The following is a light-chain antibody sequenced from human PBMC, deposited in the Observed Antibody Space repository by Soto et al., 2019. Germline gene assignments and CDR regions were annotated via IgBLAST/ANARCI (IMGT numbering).Light chain of an antibody. CDR3: QAWDNNTVV. CDR1: KLGEKY. Sequence: SYELTQPPSVSVSPGQTASITCSGDKLGEKYACWYQQKSGQSPVLVIYQDRKRPSGIPERFSGSNSGNTATLTISETQAMDEADYYCQAWDNNTVVFGGGTKLTVL. V-gene: IGLV3-1*01. CDR2: QDR. J-gene: IGLJ2*01.